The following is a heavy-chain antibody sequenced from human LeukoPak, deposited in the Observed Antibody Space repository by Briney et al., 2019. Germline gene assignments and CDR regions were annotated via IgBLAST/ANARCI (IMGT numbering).Heavy chain of an antibody. J-gene: IGHJ6*02. CDR1: GGSISSGSYY. V-gene: IGHV4-61*02. Sequence: SQTLSLTCTVSGGSISSGSYYWSWIRQPAGKGLEWIGRIYTSGSTNYNPSLKSRVTISVDTSKNQFSLKLSSVTAADTAVYYCARVASSGYYGMDVWGQGTTVTVSS. CDR2: IYTSGST. CDR3: ARVASSGYYGMDV. D-gene: IGHD6-19*01.